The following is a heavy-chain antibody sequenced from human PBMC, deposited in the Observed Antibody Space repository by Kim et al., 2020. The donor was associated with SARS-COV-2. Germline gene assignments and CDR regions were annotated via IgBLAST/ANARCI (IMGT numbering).Heavy chain of an antibody. J-gene: IGHJ5*02. D-gene: IGHD5-18*01. V-gene: IGHV4-39*01. CDR3: ARPFGVVTDNWFDP. Sequence: NRAPRSRVTISVDTSKNQFALKLSSVTAADTAVYYCARPFGVVTDNWFDPWGQGTLVTVSS.